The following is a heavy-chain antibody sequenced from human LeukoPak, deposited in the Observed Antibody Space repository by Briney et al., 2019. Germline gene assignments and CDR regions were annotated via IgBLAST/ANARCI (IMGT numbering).Heavy chain of an antibody. D-gene: IGHD2/OR15-2a*01. Sequence: PSETLSLTCTVSGGSISSYYWSWIRQPPGKGLEWIGYIYYSGSTNYNPSLKSRVTISVDTSKNQFSLKLSSVTATDTAVYYCARVIEGIWYFDLWGRGTLVTVSS. CDR2: IYYSGST. CDR1: GGSISSYY. V-gene: IGHV4-59*01. CDR3: ARVIEGIWYFDL. J-gene: IGHJ2*01.